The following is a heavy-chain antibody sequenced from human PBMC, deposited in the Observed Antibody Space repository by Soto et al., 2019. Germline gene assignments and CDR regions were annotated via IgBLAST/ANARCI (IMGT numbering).Heavy chain of an antibody. J-gene: IGHJ4*02. Sequence: EVQLVESGGGLVQPGGSLRLSCAASGFTFSSYSMNWVRQAPGKGLEWVSYISSATTTIYYADSVKGRFTISRDNAKNSLDLQMNSLSADDTAVYYCARGIAAAGPKLDYWGQGTLVTVSS. D-gene: IGHD6-13*01. CDR3: ARGIAAAGPKLDY. CDR2: ISSATTTI. V-gene: IGHV3-48*01. CDR1: GFTFSSYS.